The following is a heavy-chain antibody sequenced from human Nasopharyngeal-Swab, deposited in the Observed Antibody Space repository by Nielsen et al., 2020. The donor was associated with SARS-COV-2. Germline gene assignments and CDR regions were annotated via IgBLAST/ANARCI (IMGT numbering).Heavy chain of an antibody. V-gene: IGHV3-30*18. CDR2: ISYDGSNK. CDR3: AKHIGDV. Sequence: VRQAPGKGLEWVAVISYDGSNKYYADSVKGRFTISRDNSKNTLYPQMNSLRAEDTAVYYCAKHIGDVWGKGTTVTVSS. J-gene: IGHJ6*04.